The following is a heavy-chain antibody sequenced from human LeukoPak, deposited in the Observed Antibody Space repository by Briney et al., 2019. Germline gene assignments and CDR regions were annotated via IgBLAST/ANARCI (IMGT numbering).Heavy chain of an antibody. D-gene: IGHD3-10*01. CDR2: ISGSGGST. CDR1: GFTFSSHG. J-gene: IGHJ4*02. Sequence: GGSLRLSYAASGFTFSSHGMSWVRQAPGKGLEWVSAISGSGGSTYYADSVKGRFTMSRDNAKNSLYLQMNIVRADDTALYYCARVDYYGSGSIFDYWGQGILVAVSS. CDR3: ARVDYYGSGSIFDY. V-gene: IGHV3-23*01.